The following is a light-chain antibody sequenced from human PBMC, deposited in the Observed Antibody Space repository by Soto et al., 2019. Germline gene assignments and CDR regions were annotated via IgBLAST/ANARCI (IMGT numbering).Light chain of an antibody. CDR2: DIS. J-gene: IGLJ1*01. V-gene: IGLV2-14*03. Sequence: QSALTQPASVSVSPGQSITLSCTVTSSDVGGYNYVSWYQHHPGKAPKLMIFDISNRPSGVSNRFSGSKSGNTASLTISGLQPEEEADYYCSSYTTSNTRQIVFGTGTKVTVL. CDR1: SSDVGGYNY. CDR3: SSYTTSNTRQIV.